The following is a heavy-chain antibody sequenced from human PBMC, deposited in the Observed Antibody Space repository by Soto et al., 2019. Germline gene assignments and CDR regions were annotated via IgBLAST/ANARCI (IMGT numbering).Heavy chain of an antibody. CDR1: GFIFNRYV. CDR3: ARDPTRLTYQALKNYYGMDV. V-gene: IGHV3-30-3*01. CDR2: ISSDGRDK. J-gene: IGHJ6*02. Sequence: QVHLVESGGGAVQPGRSLRLSCAASGFIFNRYVFHWVRQAPGKGLEWVAVISSDGRDKFYAVSVKDRFFISRDNSKNTVYLQMNSLRAEDTAIYYCARDPTRLTYQALKNYYGMDVWGQGTMVTVSS. D-gene: IGHD2-2*01.